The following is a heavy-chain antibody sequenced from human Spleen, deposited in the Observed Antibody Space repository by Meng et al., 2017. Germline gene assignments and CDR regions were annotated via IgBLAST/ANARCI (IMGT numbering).Heavy chain of an antibody. CDR2: IYSGGNT. J-gene: IGHJ4*02. Sequence: GESLKISCAASGFSVSHNYMSWVRQAPGKGLEWVSVIYSGGNTYYADSVKDRFTISRDKSKNTVFHQINRMKAEDTAVYYCGRSPIDKYDPSARPRDYWGQGTLVTVSS. V-gene: IGHV3-66*02. D-gene: IGHD6-6*01. CDR3: GRSPIDKYDPSARPRDY. CDR1: GFSVSHNY.